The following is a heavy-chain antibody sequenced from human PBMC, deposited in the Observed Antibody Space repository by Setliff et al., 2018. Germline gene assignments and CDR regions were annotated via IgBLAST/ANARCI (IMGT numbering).Heavy chain of an antibody. D-gene: IGHD6-19*01. V-gene: IGHV3-7*03. CDR3: ARGTSGWFPHDY. CDR2: IKKDGSET. CDR1: GFTLSTYW. Sequence: PGGSLRLSCAASGFTLSTYWMTWVRQAPGKGLECVANIKKDGSETHYVDSVKGRFIISRDNAKDSLYLQMNSLRGEDTAVYYCARGTSGWFPHDYWGQGTLVTVSS. J-gene: IGHJ4*02.